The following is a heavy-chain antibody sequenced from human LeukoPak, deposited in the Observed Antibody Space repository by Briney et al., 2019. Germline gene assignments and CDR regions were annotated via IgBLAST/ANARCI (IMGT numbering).Heavy chain of an antibody. CDR2: IYYTGST. Sequence: PSETLPLTCTVSGGSISSSSYYWGWIRQPPGKGLEWIGSIYYTGSTYYNPSLKSRVTISVDTSKTQFSLKLSSVTAADTAVYYCARGWVPSLSYYYMDVWGKGTTVTVSS. V-gene: IGHV4-39*07. D-gene: IGHD2-2*01. J-gene: IGHJ6*03. CDR1: GGSISSSSYY. CDR3: ARGWVPSLSYYYMDV.